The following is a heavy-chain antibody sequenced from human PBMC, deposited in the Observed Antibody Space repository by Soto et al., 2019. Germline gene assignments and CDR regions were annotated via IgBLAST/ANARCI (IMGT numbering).Heavy chain of an antibody. V-gene: IGHV4-59*01. CDR3: ASGTLSTIAAPDS. J-gene: IGHJ4*02. CDR2: IYYTGGT. CDR1: GVNIRGYC. D-gene: IGHD6-13*01. Sequence: SVTLSLTCHVAGVNIRGYCWNWIRQPPGKTLEWIGSIYYTGGTNYNPSLKSRVTISVDTSKNHFSLKFNSLTAADTAVYYCASGTLSTIAAPDSWGQGTLVTVSS.